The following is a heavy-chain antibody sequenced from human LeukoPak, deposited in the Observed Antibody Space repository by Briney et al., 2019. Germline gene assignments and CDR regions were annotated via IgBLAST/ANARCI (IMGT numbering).Heavy chain of an antibody. CDR3: ARSWSSSSWYYFDY. CDR2: IGTAGDT. Sequence: GGSLRLSCAASGFSFSSYDMHWVRQATGKRLEWVSAIGTAGDTYYPGSVKGRFTISRENATNSLYLQMNSLRAGDTAVYYCARSWSSSSWYYFDYWRQGTPVTVSS. V-gene: IGHV3-13*01. J-gene: IGHJ4*02. D-gene: IGHD6-13*01. CDR1: GFSFSSYD.